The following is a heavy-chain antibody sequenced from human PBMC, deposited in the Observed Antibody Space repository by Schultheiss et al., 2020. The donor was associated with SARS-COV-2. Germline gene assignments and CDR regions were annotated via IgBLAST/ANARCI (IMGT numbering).Heavy chain of an antibody. CDR3: ARNRYSSGWYGGDAFDI. Sequence: SETLSLTCAVYGGSFSGYYWSWIRQPPGKGLEWIGYIYYSGSTYYNPSLKSRVTISVDTSKNQFSLKLSSVTAADTAVYYCARNRYSSGWYGGDAFDIWGQGTMVTVSS. CDR1: GGSFSGYY. D-gene: IGHD6-19*01. CDR2: IYYSGST. V-gene: IGHV4-59*01. J-gene: IGHJ3*02.